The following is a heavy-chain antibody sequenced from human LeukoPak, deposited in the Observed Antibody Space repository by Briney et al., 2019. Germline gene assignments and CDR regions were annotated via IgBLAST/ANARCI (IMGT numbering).Heavy chain of an antibody. CDR2: ISSSSSYI. V-gene: IGHV3-21*01. D-gene: IGHD1-26*01. Sequence: GGSLRLSCAASGFTFSSYSMNWVRQAPGKGLEWVSSISSSSSYIYYADSVKGRFTISRDNAKDSLYLQMNSLRAEDTAVYYCARVGLPTSGSYDYWGQGTLVTVSS. J-gene: IGHJ4*02. CDR3: ARVGLPTSGSYDY. CDR1: GFTFSSYS.